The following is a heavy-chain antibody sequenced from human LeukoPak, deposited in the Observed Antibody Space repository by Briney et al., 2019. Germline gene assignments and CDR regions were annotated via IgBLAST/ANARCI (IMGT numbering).Heavy chain of an antibody. Sequence: GESLKISCKASGYKFTNSWIAWVRQKSGKGLEWMGIIYPDDSDTRYSPSFQGQVTTSVDKTISTAYLQWSSLRASDSATYFCARGAADCGNGVCYSYNWFDTWGQGTLVTVSS. D-gene: IGHD2-8*01. CDR2: IYPDDSDT. J-gene: IGHJ5*02. CDR3: ARGAADCGNGVCYSYNWFDT. V-gene: IGHV5-51*01. CDR1: GYKFTNSW.